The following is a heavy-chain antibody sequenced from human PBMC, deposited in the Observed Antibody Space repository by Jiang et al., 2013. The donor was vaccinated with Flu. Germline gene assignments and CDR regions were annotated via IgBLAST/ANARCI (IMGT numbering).Heavy chain of an antibody. CDR3: ARGYIMARYGFDF. CDR2: IFPNGIT. J-gene: IGHJ4*02. CDR1: NYSITRNNY. D-gene: IGHD3-9*01. V-gene: IGHV4-38-2*01. Sequence: SGPGLVKPSETLSLTCAVSNYSITRNNYWGWIRQSPGTGLEWIGSIFPNGITYKSPTLESRVILSLDSPMNQFSLRLRSVTAADSAVYYCARGYIMARYGFDFWGQGILVTVSS.